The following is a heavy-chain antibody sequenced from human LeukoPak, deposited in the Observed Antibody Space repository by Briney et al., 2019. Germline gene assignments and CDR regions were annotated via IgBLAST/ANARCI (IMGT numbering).Heavy chain of an antibody. CDR1: GFTFSSYW. J-gene: IGHJ3*02. Sequence: GGSLRLSCAASGFTFSSYWMSWVRQAPGEGLEWVANIKQDGSEKYYVDSVKGRFTISRDNAKNSLYLQMNSLRAEDTAVYYCARAGVYYYDAFDIWGQGTMVTVSS. D-gene: IGHD3-10*01. CDR3: ARAGVYYYDAFDI. CDR2: IKQDGSEK. V-gene: IGHV3-7*01.